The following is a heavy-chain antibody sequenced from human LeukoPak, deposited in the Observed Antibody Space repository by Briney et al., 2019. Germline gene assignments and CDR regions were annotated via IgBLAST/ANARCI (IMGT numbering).Heavy chain of an antibody. V-gene: IGHV4-31*03. D-gene: IGHD3-10*01. Sequence: SETLSLTCTVFGGSISSGGYYWSWIRQHPGKGLEWIGYIYYSGSTYYNPSLKSRVTISVDTSKNQFSLKLSSVTAADTAVYYCARAVIGFGDYYYYGMDVWGQGTTVTVSS. J-gene: IGHJ6*02. CDR2: IYYSGST. CDR3: ARAVIGFGDYYYYGMDV. CDR1: GGSISSGGYY.